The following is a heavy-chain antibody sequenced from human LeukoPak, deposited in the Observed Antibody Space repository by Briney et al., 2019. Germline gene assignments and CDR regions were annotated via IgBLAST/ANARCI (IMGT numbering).Heavy chain of an antibody. CDR2: IKSKTDGGTT. V-gene: IGHV3-15*01. CDR1: GFTFSNAW. Sequence: GGSLRLSCAASGFTFSNAWMSWVRQAPGKGLEWVGRIKSKTDGGTTDYAAPVKGRFTISRDDSKNTLYLQMNSLKTEDTAVYYCTRGIVVVPAAKSRDYWGQGTLVTVSS. J-gene: IGHJ4*02. CDR3: TRGIVVVPAAKSRDY. D-gene: IGHD2-2*01.